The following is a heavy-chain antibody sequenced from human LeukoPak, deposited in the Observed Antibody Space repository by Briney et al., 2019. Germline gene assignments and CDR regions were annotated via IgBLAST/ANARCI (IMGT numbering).Heavy chain of an antibody. V-gene: IGHV4-59*11. Sequence: SETLSLTCTVSGGSISSHYWSWIRQPPGKGLEWIGYIYYSGSTNYNPSLKSRVTISVDTSKNQFSLKLSSVTAADTAVYCCARGRFGELLYRFYYYYGMDVWGQGTTVTVSS. CDR2: IYYSGST. CDR1: GGSISSHY. J-gene: IGHJ6*02. D-gene: IGHD3-10*01. CDR3: ARGRFGELLYRFYYYYGMDV.